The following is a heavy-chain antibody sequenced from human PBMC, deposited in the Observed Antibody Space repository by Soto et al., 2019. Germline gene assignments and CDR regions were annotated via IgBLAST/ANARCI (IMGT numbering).Heavy chain of an antibody. J-gene: IGHJ6*02. CDR3: AMLENYVTPTPQDV. CDR1: GYIFVNYG. CDR2: ISPYSGNT. Sequence: QVQLVQSGDEVRKPGSSVKVSCKASGYIFVNYGIAWVRQAPGQGLEWMGWISPYSGNTHYAGKVQGRLTMTTDTPTTTAYRDRGSLTSDDTAVYYCAMLENYVTPTPQDVWGQGTTVTVSS. D-gene: IGHD3-16*01. V-gene: IGHV1-18*01.